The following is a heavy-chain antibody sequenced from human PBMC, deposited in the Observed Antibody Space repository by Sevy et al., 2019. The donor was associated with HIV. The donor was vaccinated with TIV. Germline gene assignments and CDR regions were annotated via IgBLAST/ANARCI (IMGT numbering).Heavy chain of an antibody. J-gene: IGHJ4*02. V-gene: IGHV4-39*01. Sequence: SETLSLTFTVSGGSISSSSYYWGWIRQPPGKGLEWIGSIYYSGSTYYNPSLKSRVTISVDTSKNQFSLKLSSVTAADTAVYYCASSTLMTTVTSFWYWGQGTLVTVSS. CDR2: IYYSGST. CDR1: GGSISSSSYY. CDR3: ASSTLMTTVTSFWY. D-gene: IGHD4-17*01.